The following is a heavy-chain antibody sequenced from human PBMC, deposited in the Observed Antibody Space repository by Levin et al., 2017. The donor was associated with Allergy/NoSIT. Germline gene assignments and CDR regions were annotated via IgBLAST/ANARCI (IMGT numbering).Heavy chain of an antibody. CDR2: IDSATTAI. J-gene: IGHJ6*02. V-gene: IGHV3-48*02. Sequence: GGSLRLSCVASGFTFSSYSMNWVRQAPGKGLEWISYIDSATTAIYYADSVNGRFTISRDNAQNSLYLQMNSLRDEDMAVYYCARDMYTTGWAYYYAMDVWGQGTSVTVSS. CDR1: GFTFSSYS. D-gene: IGHD5/OR15-5a*01. CDR3: ARDMYTTGWAYYYAMDV.